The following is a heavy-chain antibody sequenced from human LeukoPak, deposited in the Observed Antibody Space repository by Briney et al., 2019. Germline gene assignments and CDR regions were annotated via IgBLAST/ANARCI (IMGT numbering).Heavy chain of an antibody. CDR3: ARSQQRPFYYGSGIFDY. CDR1: GGSFSGYY. Sequence: PSETLSLTCAVYGGSFSGYYWSWIRQPPGKGLEWMGEINHSGSTNHNPSLKSRVTISVDTSKNQFSLKLSSVTAADTAVYYCARSQQRPFYYGSGIFDYWGQGTLVTVSS. J-gene: IGHJ4*02. CDR2: INHSGST. D-gene: IGHD3-10*01. V-gene: IGHV4-34*01.